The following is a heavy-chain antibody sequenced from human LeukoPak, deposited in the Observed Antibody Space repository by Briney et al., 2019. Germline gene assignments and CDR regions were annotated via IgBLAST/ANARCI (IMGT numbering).Heavy chain of an antibody. CDR1: GDSIRSYY. V-gene: IGHV4-59*01. Sequence: SETLSLTCTVSGDSIRSYYWSWIRQPPGKGMEWIGYIYHSGSTNYNPSLKSRVPISADTSKDQFSLKLASVTAADTAVYYCATGYSSTWYDFDYWGQGTLVTVSS. D-gene: IGHD6-13*01. J-gene: IGHJ4*02. CDR3: ATGYSSTWYDFDY. CDR2: IYHSGST.